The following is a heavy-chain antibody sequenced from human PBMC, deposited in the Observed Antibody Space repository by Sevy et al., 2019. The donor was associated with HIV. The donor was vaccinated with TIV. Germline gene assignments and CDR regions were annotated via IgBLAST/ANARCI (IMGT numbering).Heavy chain of an antibody. D-gene: IGHD2-8*02. CDR2: LIGGGSRT. V-gene: IGHV3-23*01. Sequence: GGSLRLSCVASGFIFNNSAMSWVRQASKKGLEWVSTLIGGGSRTYYADSVTGRFTISRDNSRNTLYLQMNSLRAEDTAVYYCAKRRVQSGLSGGGANYGWDVCGQGTTVTVSS. CDR1: GFIFNNSA. J-gene: IGHJ6*02. CDR3: AKRRVQSGLSGGGANYGWDV.